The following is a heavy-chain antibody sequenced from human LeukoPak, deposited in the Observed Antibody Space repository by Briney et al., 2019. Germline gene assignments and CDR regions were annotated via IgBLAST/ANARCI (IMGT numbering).Heavy chain of an antibody. D-gene: IGHD6-19*01. CDR2: IYSGGST. J-gene: IGHJ5*02. Sequence: PGGSLRLSCAASGFTLSSNYMSWVRQAPGKGLEWVSVIYSGGSTYYADSVKGRFTISRDNSKNTLYLQMNSLRAEDTAVYYCARVHSSGWYSGWFDPWGQGTLVTVSS. V-gene: IGHV3-53*01. CDR3: ARVHSSGWYSGWFDP. CDR1: GFTLSSNY.